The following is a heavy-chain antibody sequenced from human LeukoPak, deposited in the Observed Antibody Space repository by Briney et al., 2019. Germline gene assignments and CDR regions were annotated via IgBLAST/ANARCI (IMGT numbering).Heavy chain of an antibody. J-gene: IGHJ4*02. Sequence: SETLSLTCAVYGGSFSGYYWSWIRQPPGKGLEWIGEINHSGSTNYNPSLKSRVTISVGTSKNQLSLKLSSVTAADTAVYYCARGIGWYWGQGTLVTVSS. CDR1: GGSFSGYY. CDR2: INHSGST. D-gene: IGHD3-10*01. CDR3: ARGIGWY. V-gene: IGHV4-34*01.